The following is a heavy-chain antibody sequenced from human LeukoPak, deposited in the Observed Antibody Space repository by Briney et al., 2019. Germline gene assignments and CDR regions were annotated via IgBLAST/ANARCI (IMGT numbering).Heavy chain of an antibody. CDR1: GYTFTSYG. CDR2: ISAYNGNT. Sequence: ASVKVSCKASGYTFTSYGISWVRQAPGQGLEWMGWISAYNGNTNYAQKLQGRVTMTTDTSTSTAYMELRSLRSDDTAVYYCARDPQLWPRGYFDYWGQGTLVTVSS. V-gene: IGHV1-18*01. D-gene: IGHD5-18*01. CDR3: ARDPQLWPRGYFDY. J-gene: IGHJ4*02.